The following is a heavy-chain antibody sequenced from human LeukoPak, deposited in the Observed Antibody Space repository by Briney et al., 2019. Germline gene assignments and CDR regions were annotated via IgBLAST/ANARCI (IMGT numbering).Heavy chain of an antibody. J-gene: IGHJ5*02. Sequence: QPGGSLRLSCAASGFTFSSYSMNWVRQAPGKGLEWVSYISSSSSTIYYADSVKGQFTISRDNAKNSLYLQMNSLRAEDTAVYYCARDGSNPRTWFDPWGQGTLVTVSS. CDR2: ISSSSSTI. CDR1: GFTFSSYS. D-gene: IGHD3-10*01. CDR3: ARDGSNPRTWFDP. V-gene: IGHV3-48*01.